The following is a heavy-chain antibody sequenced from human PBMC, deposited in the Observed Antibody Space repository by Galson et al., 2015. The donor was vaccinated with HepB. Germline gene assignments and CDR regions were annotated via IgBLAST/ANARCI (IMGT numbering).Heavy chain of an antibody. V-gene: IGHV3-30*18. CDR3: AKDPYLYSALAGTMAGLDY. D-gene: IGHD6-19*01. CDR1: GFTFSNYG. CDR2: ISYDGSNK. Sequence: SLRLSCAASGFTFSNYGMHWVRQAPGKGLEWVAVISYDGSNKYYADSVKGRFTISRDNSKNTLYLQMNSLRAEDTALYYCAKDPYLYSALAGTMAGLDYWGQGTLFTVSS. J-gene: IGHJ4*02.